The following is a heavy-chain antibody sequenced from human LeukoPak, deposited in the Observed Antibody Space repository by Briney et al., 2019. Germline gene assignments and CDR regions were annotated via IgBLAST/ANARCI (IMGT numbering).Heavy chain of an antibody. V-gene: IGHV3-74*01. J-gene: IGHJ4*02. D-gene: IGHD3-10*01. CDR2: INTDGSIT. CDR3: ARDRGPRTGFMVREAYDY. Sequence: GGSLRLSCAASGFTFSDYWIHWVRQAPGKGLVWVSRINTDGSITNYADSVKGRFSISRDNAKNTLYLQMSSPRAEDTAVYYCARDRGPRTGFMVREAYDYWGQGTLVTVSS. CDR1: GFTFSDYW.